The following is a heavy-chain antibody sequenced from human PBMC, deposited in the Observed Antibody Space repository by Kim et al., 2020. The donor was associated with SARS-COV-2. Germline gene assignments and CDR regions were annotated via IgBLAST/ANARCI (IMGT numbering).Heavy chain of an antibody. CDR3: ARDPGARPGGDGMDV. V-gene: IGHV4-61*01. Sequence: SETLSLTCTVSGGSVSSVSYYWNWIRQPPGKGLEWIGYIYYSGSTNYNPSLKSRATISVDTSRNQFSLELSSVTAADTAMYYCARDPGARPGGDGMDVWGQGTTVTVSS. CDR2: IYYSGST. CDR1: GGSVSSVSYY. J-gene: IGHJ6*02. D-gene: IGHD6-6*01.